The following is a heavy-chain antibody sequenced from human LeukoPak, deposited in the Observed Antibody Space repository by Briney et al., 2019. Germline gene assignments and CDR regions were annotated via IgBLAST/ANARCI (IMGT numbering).Heavy chain of an antibody. CDR3: AKDQRFQRAFDI. Sequence: PGGSLRLSCAASGFTFSSYAMSWVRQAPGKWLEWVSAISGSGGSTYYADSVKGRFTISRDNSKNTLYLQMNSLRAGDTAVYYCAKDQRFQRAFDIWGQGTMVTVSS. D-gene: IGHD2-2*01. J-gene: IGHJ3*02. V-gene: IGHV3-23*01. CDR2: ISGSGGST. CDR1: GFTFSSYA.